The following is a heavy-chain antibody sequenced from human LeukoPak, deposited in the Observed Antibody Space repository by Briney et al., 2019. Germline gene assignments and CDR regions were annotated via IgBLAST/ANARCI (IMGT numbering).Heavy chain of an antibody. Sequence: ASVKVSCKASGYTFTSYDINWVRQATGQGLEWMGWMNPNSGNTGYAQKFQGRVTMTRNTSISTAYMELSSLRSEDTAVYYCARGKLWFGDCWFDPWGQGTLVTISS. CDR1: GYTFTSYD. CDR2: MNPNSGNT. V-gene: IGHV1-8*01. CDR3: ARGKLWFGDCWFDP. J-gene: IGHJ5*02. D-gene: IGHD3-10*01.